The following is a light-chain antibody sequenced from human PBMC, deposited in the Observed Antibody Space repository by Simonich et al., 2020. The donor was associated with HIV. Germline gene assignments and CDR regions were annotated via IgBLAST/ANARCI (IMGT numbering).Light chain of an antibody. CDR1: SGSVSTNYY. CDR3: VLYMGSGNWV. J-gene: IGLJ3*02. Sequence: QTVVTQEPSFSVSPGGTVTLTCGLSSGSVSTNYYPSWYQQTPVQAPRTLINSTNTRSSGVPARFSGAILGNKAALTITGAQADDESDYYCVLYMGSGNWVFGGGTKLTVL. CDR2: STN. V-gene: IGLV8-61*01.